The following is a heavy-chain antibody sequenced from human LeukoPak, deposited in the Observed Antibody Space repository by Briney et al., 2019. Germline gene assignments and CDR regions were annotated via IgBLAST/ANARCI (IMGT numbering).Heavy chain of an antibody. CDR2: INTNSGGT. D-gene: IGHD6-13*01. V-gene: IGHV1-2*02. Sequence: ASVKVSCKASGYTFTGYYMHWVRQAPGQGLEWMGWINTNSGGTNYTQKFQGRVTMTRDTSISTAYMELSRLRSDDTAVYYCARVFLAVSSSSAGMDVWGQGTTVTVSS. J-gene: IGHJ6*02. CDR3: ARVFLAVSSSSAGMDV. CDR1: GYTFTGYY.